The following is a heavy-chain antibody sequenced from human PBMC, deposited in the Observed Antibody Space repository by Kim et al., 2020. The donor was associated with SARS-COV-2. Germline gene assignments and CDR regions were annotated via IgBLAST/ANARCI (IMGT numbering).Heavy chain of an antibody. J-gene: IGHJ6*02. D-gene: IGHD3-10*01. CDR2: ISGSGGST. V-gene: IGHV3-23*01. CDR3: AKVWGYYGSGSYYYYYYGMDV. CDR1: GFTFSSYA. Sequence: GGSLRLSFAASGFTFSSYAMSWVRQAPGKGLEWVSAISGSGGSTYYADSVKGRFTISRDNSKNTLYLQMNSLRAEDTAVYYCAKVWGYYGSGSYYYYYYGMDVWGQGTTVTVSS.